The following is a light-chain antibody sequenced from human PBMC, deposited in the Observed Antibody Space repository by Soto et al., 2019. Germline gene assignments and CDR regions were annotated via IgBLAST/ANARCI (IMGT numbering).Light chain of an antibody. Sequence: EIVLTQSPGTLSLSPGERATLSCRASQSVSSTYLAWYQQKPGQAPRLLLYGASSRATGIPARFSGSGSGTDFTLTISSLEPEDFAVYYCQQHTNWPPTITFGQGTRLEIK. CDR1: QSVSSTY. CDR2: GAS. J-gene: IGKJ5*01. CDR3: QQHTNWPPTIT. V-gene: IGKV3D-20*02.